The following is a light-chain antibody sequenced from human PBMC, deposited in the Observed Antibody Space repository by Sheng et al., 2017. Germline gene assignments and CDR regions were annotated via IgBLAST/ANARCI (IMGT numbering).Light chain of an antibody. CDR1: RVIYNS. V-gene: IGKV1-33*01. CDR2: AAS. J-gene: IGKJ3*01. Sequence: DIHMTQSPSSLSASVGDRVTITCRASRVIYNSLAWYQQKPGKSPKLLLHAASKLETGVPSRFSGSGSGTDFTFTISSLQPEDIATYYCQQYDNLPVFTFGPGTKVDIK. CDR3: QQYDNLPVFT.